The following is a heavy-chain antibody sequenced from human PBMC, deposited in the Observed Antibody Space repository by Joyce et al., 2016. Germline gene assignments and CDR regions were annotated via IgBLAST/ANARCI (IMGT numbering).Heavy chain of an antibody. V-gene: IGHV5-10-1*03. D-gene: IGHD5-18*01. CDR2: VDTSDSSA. J-gene: IGHJ4*02. CDR3: ARHHLAYSLDS. CDR1: GYGFSNYY. Sequence: EVQLVQSGAEVKKPGESLRISCKTSGYGFSNYYSSWVRQMPGKGLEWMGRVDTSDSSASYSPSFQGHVTFSIDKSISTAYLQWSSLRASDTAKYYCARHHLAYSLDSWGQGTLVTVSS.